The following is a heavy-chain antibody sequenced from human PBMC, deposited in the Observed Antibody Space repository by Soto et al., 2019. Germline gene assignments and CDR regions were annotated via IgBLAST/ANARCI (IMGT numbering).Heavy chain of an antibody. V-gene: IGHV3-21*01. J-gene: IGHJ4*02. CDR1: GFTFSSYS. D-gene: IGHD3-3*01. CDR3: AGGPFRSGYYPIDF. Sequence: PGGSLRLSCAASGFTFSSYSMNWVRQAPGKGLEWVSSISSSSSYIYYADSVKGRFTISRDNAKNSLYLQMNSLRAEDTAVYYCAGGPFRSGYYPIDFPGQGTLVTVSS. CDR2: ISSSSSYI.